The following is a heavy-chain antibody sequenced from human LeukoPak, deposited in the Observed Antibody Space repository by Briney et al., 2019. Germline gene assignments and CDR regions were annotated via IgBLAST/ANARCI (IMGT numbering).Heavy chain of an antibody. J-gene: IGHJ6*02. V-gene: IGHV4-34*01. CDR1: GGSFSGYY. CDR3: ARGLHYNILTGGMDV. Sequence: SETLSLTCAVYGGSFSGYYWSWIRQPPGKGLEWIGEINHSGSTNYNPSLKSRVTISVDTFKNQFSLKLSSVTAADTAVYYCARGLHYNILTGGMDVWGQGTTVIVSS. D-gene: IGHD3-9*01. CDR2: INHSGST.